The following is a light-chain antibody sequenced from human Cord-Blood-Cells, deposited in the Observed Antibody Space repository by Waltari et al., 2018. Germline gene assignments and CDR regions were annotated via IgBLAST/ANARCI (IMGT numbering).Light chain of an antibody. J-gene: IGLJ2*01. CDR2: DVS. CDR1: SSDVGGYNY. Sequence: QSALPQPASVSGSPGPSLTIPCPGTSSDVGGYNYVSWYQQHPGKAPKPIIYDVSNRPSGVSNRFSGSKSGNTASLTISGLQAEDEADYYCSSYTSSSTLVFGGGTKLTVL. V-gene: IGLV2-14*01. CDR3: SSYTSSSTLV.